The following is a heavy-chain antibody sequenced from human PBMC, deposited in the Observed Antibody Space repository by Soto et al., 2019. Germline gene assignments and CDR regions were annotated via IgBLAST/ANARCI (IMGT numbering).Heavy chain of an antibody. CDR1: GYTFTSYG. CDR2: ISAYNGNT. Sequence: QVQLVQSGAEVKKPGASVKVSCKASGYTFTSYGISWVRQAPGQGLEWMGWISAYNGNTNYAQKLQGRVTMTTDTSKSTAYMELRSLRSDDTAVYYCARGSLLNPTVTTPWDYYYGMDVWGQGTTVTVSS. CDR3: ARGSLLNPTVTTPWDYYYGMDV. V-gene: IGHV1-18*04. J-gene: IGHJ6*02. D-gene: IGHD4-4*01.